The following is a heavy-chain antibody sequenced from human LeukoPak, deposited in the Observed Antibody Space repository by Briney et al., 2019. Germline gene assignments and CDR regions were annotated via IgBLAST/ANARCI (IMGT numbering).Heavy chain of an antibody. CDR1: GFTFSSYS. V-gene: IGHV3-48*01. CDR2: ISSSSSTI. CDR3: AREGSDYWFDP. Sequence: QPGGSLRLSCAASGFTFSSYSMNWVRQAPGKGLEWVSYISSSSSTIYYADSVKGRFTISRDNAKNSLYLQMNSLRAEDTAVYYCAREGSDYWFDPWGQGTLVILSS. D-gene: IGHD1-26*01. J-gene: IGHJ5*02.